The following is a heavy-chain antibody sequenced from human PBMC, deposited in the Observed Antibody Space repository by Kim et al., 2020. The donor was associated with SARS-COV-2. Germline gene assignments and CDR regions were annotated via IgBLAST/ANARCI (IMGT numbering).Heavy chain of an antibody. V-gene: IGHV4-39*07. D-gene: IGHD2-15*01. Sequence: SETLSLTCTVSGGSISSSSYYWGWIRQPPGKGLEWIGSIYYSGSTYYNPSLKSRVTISVDTSKNQFSLKLSSVTAADTAVYYCARDEAAEESYYGMDVWGQGTTVTVSS. CDR3: ARDEAAEESYYGMDV. J-gene: IGHJ6*02. CDR2: IYYSGST. CDR1: GGSISSSSYY.